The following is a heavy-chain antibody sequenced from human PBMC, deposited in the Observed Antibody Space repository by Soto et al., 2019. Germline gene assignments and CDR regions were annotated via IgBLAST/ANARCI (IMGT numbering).Heavy chain of an antibody. V-gene: IGHV4-31*03. CDR3: ARNMFTGLRFLEWYAFDI. CDR2: IYYSGST. J-gene: IGHJ3*02. CDR1: GGSISSGGYY. D-gene: IGHD3-3*01. Sequence: SETLSLTCTVSGGSISSGGYYWSWIRQHPGKGLEWIGYIYYSGSTYYYPSLKSRVTISVDTSKDQFSLKLSSVTAADTAVYYCARNMFTGLRFLEWYAFDIWGQGTMVTVSS.